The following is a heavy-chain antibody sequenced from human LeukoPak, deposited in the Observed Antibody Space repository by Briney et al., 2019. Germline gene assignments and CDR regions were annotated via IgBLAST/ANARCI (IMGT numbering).Heavy chain of an antibody. V-gene: IGHV1-69*04. CDR1: GGTFISYA. CDR3: ARESMAYCGGDCYRDFDY. Sequence: GASVKVSFKASGGTFISYAISWVRQAPGQGLEWMGRIIPILGIANYAQKFQGRVTITSDKSTSTAYMELSSLRSEDTAVYYCARESMAYCGGDCYRDFDYWGQGTLVTVSS. J-gene: IGHJ4*02. CDR2: IIPILGIA. D-gene: IGHD2-21*01.